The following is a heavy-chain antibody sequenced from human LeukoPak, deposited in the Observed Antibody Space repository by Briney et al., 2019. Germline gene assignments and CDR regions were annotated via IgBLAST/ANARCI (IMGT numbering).Heavy chain of an antibody. Sequence: PGGSLRLSCAASGFTLSSYWMHWVRQAPGKGLVWVSRINSDGSRTSYADSVKGRFTISRDNAKNTVFLQMNSLRAEDTAVYYCARGGYYDSSGYIAFDIWGQGTMVTVSS. V-gene: IGHV3-74*01. CDR3: ARGGYYDSSGYIAFDI. D-gene: IGHD3-22*01. J-gene: IGHJ3*02. CDR1: GFTLSSYW. CDR2: INSDGSRT.